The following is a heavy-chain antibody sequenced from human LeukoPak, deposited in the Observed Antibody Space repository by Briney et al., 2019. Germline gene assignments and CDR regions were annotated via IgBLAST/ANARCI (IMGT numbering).Heavy chain of an antibody. CDR1: GFTFSSYS. CDR3: ARVRSMVVTPGFSDY. D-gene: IGHD4-23*01. Sequence: PGGSLRLPCAASGFTFSSYSTNWVRQAPGQGLEWVSSISSSSSYIYYADSVKGRFTISRDNAKNSLYLQMNSLRAEETAVYYCARVRSMVVTPGFSDYWGQGTLVTVSS. V-gene: IGHV3-21*01. J-gene: IGHJ4*02. CDR2: ISSSSSYI.